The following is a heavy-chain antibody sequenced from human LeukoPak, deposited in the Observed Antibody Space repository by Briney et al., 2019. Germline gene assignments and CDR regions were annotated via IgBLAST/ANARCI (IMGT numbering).Heavy chain of an antibody. CDR1: GFTFSSYE. CDR2: ISSGSTI. CDR3: STEPRSLLY. J-gene: IGHJ4*01. V-gene: IGHV3-48*03. Sequence: PGGSLRLSCAASGFTFSSYEMNWVRQAPGKGLEWVSYISSGSTIYYADSVKGRFTISRDNAKNSLYLQLNSLRPEDTALYYCSTEPRSLLYWGHGTLVTVSS. D-gene: IGHD4-17*01.